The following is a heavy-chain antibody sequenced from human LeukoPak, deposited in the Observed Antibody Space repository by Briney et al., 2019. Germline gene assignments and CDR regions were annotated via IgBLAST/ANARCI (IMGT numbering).Heavy chain of an antibody. J-gene: IGHJ4*02. CDR3: ARAVMSSSWYFDY. CDR2: INPNSGGT. Sequence: ASVKVSCKASGYTFTGYYMHWVRQAPGQGVEWMGWINPNSGGTNYAQKFQGRVTMTRDTSISTAYMELSRLRSDDTAEYYCARAVMSSSWYFDYWGQGTLVTVSS. CDR1: GYTFTGYY. V-gene: IGHV1-2*02. D-gene: IGHD6-13*01.